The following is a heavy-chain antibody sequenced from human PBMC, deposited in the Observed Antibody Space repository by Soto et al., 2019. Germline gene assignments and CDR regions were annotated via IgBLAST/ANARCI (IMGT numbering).Heavy chain of an antibody. CDR2: IHYSGRT. Sequence: SETRSLTCIVSNGSISGFYCTWVRHPPGEIREWIGYIHYSGRTDYNPPLRGRVNISVDRAKNQFSLKLSSVTAADTAVYSCARGWGIEGTIPGDSIFDFWGQGILVTVSS. V-gene: IGHV4-59*12. J-gene: IGHJ4*02. D-gene: IGHD3-3*01. CDR3: ARGWGIEGTIPGDSIFDF. CDR1: NGSISGFY.